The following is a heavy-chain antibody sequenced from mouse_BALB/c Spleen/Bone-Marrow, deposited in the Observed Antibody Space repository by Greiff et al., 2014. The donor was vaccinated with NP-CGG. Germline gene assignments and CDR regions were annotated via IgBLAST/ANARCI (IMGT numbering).Heavy chain of an antibody. D-gene: IGHD2-2*01. Sequence: VQLQQSGPDLVKPSQSLSLTCTVTGYSITSGYSWHWVRQFPGNKLEWMGYIHYSGSTNYNPSLKSRISITRDTSKNQFFLQLNSVTTEYTATYYCVRRVRGYDVPAWFAYWGQGTLVTVSA. CDR2: IHYSGST. CDR3: VRRVRGYDVPAWFAY. V-gene: IGHV3-1*02. CDR1: GYSITSGYS. J-gene: IGHJ3*01.